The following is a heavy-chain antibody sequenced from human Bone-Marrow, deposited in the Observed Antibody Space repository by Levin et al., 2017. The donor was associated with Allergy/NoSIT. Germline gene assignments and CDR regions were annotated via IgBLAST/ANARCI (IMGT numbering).Heavy chain of an antibody. D-gene: IGHD3-22*01. CDR1: GFTFSSYS. CDR2: ISSSSSTI. J-gene: IGHJ4*02. V-gene: IGHV3-48*02. Sequence: AGGSLRLSCAASGFTFSSYSMNWVRQAPGKGLEWVSYISSSSSTIYYADSVKGRFTISRDNAKNSLYLQMNSLRDEDMAVYYCARDTNPYYYDSSGYRDWDYWGQGTLVTVSS. CDR3: ARDTNPYYYDSSGYRDWDY.